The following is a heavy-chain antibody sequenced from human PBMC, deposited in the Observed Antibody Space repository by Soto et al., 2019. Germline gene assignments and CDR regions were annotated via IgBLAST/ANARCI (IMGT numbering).Heavy chain of an antibody. CDR3: ARDGGDIVVVVAATPRYYGMDV. CDR1: GFTFSSYS. CDR2: ISSSSSYI. D-gene: IGHD2-15*01. V-gene: IGHV3-21*01. J-gene: IGHJ6*02. Sequence: PGESLKISCAASGFTFSSYSMNWVRQAPGKGLEWVSSISSSSSYIYYADSVKGRFTISRDNAKNSLYLQMNSLRAEDTAVYYCARDGGDIVVVVAATPRYYGMDVWGQGTTVTVSS.